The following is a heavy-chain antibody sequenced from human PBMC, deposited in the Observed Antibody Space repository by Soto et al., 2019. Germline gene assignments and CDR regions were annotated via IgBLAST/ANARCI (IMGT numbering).Heavy chain of an antibody. V-gene: IGHV4-59*01. J-gene: IGHJ3*02. CDR2: IYYTGST. CDR1: GGSISRYY. Sequence: QVRLQESGPGLVKASETLSLTCTVSGGSISRYYWTWIRQSPGKGLEWIGNIYYTGSTNYSPSLKSRVSISLDTSKNQFSLKLRSVTAADTAVYYCARANYFDIWGQGTMVTVSS. CDR3: ARANYFDI. D-gene: IGHD2-8*01.